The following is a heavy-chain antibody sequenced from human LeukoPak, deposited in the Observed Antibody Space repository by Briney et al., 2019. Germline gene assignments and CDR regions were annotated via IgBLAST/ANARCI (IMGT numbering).Heavy chain of an antibody. D-gene: IGHD5-12*01. CDR3: AKSYNGYESKPDY. V-gene: IGHV3-23*01. CDR2: ISNSGGRA. CDR1: GFTFSSYA. Sequence: GGSLRLSCAASGFTFSSYAMSWVRQAPGKGLEWVSSISNSGGRAFYTDSVKGRFTISRDNSKITLYLQMNSLRAEDTAVYYCAKSYNGYESKPDYWGQGTLVTVSS. J-gene: IGHJ4*02.